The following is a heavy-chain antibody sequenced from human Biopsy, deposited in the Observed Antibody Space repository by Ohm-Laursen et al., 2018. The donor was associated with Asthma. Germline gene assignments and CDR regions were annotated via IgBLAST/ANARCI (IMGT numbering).Heavy chain of an antibody. CDR2: MSFDGRQT. V-gene: IGHV3-30*18. CDR3: AKESGSNYAFDI. Sequence: SLRLSCSASGFSFNSYGMHWVRQAPGKGLEWLAVMSFDGRQTYYADSVKGRFTISRDNSKNTLYLQMNSLRAEDTAVYYCAKESGSNYAFDIWGQGTMVTVSS. CDR1: GFSFNSYG. J-gene: IGHJ3*02. D-gene: IGHD1-1*01.